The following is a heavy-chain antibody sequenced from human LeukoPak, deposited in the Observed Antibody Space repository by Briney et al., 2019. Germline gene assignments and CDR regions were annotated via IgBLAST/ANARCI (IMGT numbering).Heavy chain of an antibody. CDR2: IYHSGST. Sequence: PSETLSLTCAVSGYSISSGYYWGWIRQPPGKGLEWIGSIYHSGSTYYNPSLKSRVTISVDTSKNQFSLKLSSVTAADTAVHYCASGNCSSTSCYGYFNYYYMDVWGKGTTVTVSS. V-gene: IGHV4-38-2*01. CDR3: ASGNCSSTSCYGYFNYYYMDV. D-gene: IGHD2-2*03. CDR1: GYSISSGYY. J-gene: IGHJ6*03.